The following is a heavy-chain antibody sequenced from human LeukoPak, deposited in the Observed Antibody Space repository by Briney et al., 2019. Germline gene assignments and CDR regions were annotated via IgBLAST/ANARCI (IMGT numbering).Heavy chain of an antibody. CDR1: GYTFTSYY. D-gene: IGHD3-10*01. CDR2: INPSGGST. Sequence: AASVKVSCKASGYTFTSYYMHWVRQAPGQGLEWMGIINPSGGSTSYAQKFQGRVTMTRDMSTSTVYMELSSLRSEDTAVYYCARAEGRGSGSPYYFDYWGQGTLVTVSS. J-gene: IGHJ4*02. V-gene: IGHV1-46*01. CDR3: ARAEGRGSGSPYYFDY.